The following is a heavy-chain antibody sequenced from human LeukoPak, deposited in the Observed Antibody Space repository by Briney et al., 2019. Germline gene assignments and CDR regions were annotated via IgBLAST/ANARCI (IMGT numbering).Heavy chain of an antibody. Sequence: GGSLRLSCAASGFTFSSYAMSWVRQAPGKGLEWASAISGSGGSTYYADSVKGRFTISRDNSKNTLYLQMNSLRAEDTAVYYCAKEVGSYYYGSGSSRREYYFDYWGQGTLVTVSS. CDR1: GFTFSSYA. V-gene: IGHV3-23*01. D-gene: IGHD3-10*01. CDR3: AKEVGSYYYGSGSSRREYYFDY. J-gene: IGHJ4*02. CDR2: ISGSGGST.